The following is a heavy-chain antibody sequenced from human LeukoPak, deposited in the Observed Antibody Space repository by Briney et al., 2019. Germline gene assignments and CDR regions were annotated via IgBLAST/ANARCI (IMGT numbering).Heavy chain of an antibody. CDR2: IYYSGST. D-gene: IGHD3-3*01. Sequence: SETLSLTCTVSGGSISSYYWSWVRQPPGKGLEGRGYIYYSGSTNYNPSLKSRVTISVDTSKNQFSLKLSSVTAADTAVYYCAREGDFWRRNYYFDYWGQGTLVTVSS. CDR3: AREGDFWRRNYYFDY. CDR1: GGSISSYY. V-gene: IGHV4-59*01. J-gene: IGHJ4*02.